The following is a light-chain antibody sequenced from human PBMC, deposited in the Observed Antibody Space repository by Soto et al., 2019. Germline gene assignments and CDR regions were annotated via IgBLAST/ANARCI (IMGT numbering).Light chain of an antibody. J-gene: IGLJ1*01. CDR1: NSKIGAGYD. CDR3: QSYDSSLSGSYV. CDR2: GNS. Sequence: SVRKRRPPGVGAPGARVTFPFPGGNSKIGAGYDVHWYQQLPGTAPKLLIYGNSNRPSGVPDRFSGSKSGTSASLAITGLQAEDEADYYCQSYDSSLSGSYVLGTGTKVTVL. V-gene: IGLV1-40*01.